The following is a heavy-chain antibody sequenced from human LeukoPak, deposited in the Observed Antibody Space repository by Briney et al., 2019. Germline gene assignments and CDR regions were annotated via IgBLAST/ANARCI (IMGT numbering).Heavy chain of an antibody. J-gene: IGHJ3*02. CDR1: GFSFGYYA. V-gene: IGHV3-49*04. CDR2: IRSKAYGGTT. D-gene: IGHD2-15*01. Sequence: GGSLRLSCTASGFSFGYYAMSWVRQAPGKGQGWVRFIRSKAYGGTTEYAASVKGRFTISRDDSKSIAYLQMNSLKTEDTAVYYCTRDQGWWEPTLNPDVGAFDIWGQGTMVTVSS. CDR3: TRDQGWWEPTLNPDVGAFDI.